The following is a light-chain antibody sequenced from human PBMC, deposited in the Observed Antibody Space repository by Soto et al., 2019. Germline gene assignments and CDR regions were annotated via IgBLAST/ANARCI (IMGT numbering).Light chain of an antibody. Sequence: DIQMPQSPSTLSASVGDRVTIPCRASQSISSWLAWYQQKPGKAPKLLIYDSSSLEGGVPSRFSGSGSGTEFTLTISSLQPDDFATYYCQQYNSYSYTFGQGTKLEIK. V-gene: IGKV1-5*01. CDR1: QSISSW. CDR2: DSS. J-gene: IGKJ2*01. CDR3: QQYNSYSYT.